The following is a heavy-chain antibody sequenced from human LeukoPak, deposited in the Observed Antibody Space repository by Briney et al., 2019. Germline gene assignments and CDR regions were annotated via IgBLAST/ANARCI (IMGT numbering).Heavy chain of an antibody. CDR2: ISSSTRRI. Sequence: GGSLRLSCAASGFTFSNCAMSWVRQAPGKGLEWVSYISSSTRRIYYADSVKGRFTISRDSAKNSLYLQMDSLRDEDTAMYYCARESPPHCSSTSCYPDHWGQGTLVTVAS. J-gene: IGHJ5*02. CDR1: GFTFSNCA. D-gene: IGHD2-2*01. CDR3: ARESPPHCSSTSCYPDH. V-gene: IGHV3-48*02.